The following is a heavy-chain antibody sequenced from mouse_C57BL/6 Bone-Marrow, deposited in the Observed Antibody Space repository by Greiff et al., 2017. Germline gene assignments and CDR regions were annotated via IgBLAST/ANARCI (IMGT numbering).Heavy chain of an antibody. CDR2: ISSGGSYT. J-gene: IGHJ4*01. CDR1: GFTFSSYG. D-gene: IGHD2-4*01. Sequence: EVMLVESGGDLVKPGGSLKLSCAASGFTFSSYGMSWVRQTPDKRLEWVATISSGGSYTYYPDSVKGRFTISRDNDKNTLYLQMSSLKSEDTAMYYCARQIYYDYDGFYYAMDYWGQGTSVTVSS. V-gene: IGHV5-6*02. CDR3: ARQIYYDYDGFYYAMDY.